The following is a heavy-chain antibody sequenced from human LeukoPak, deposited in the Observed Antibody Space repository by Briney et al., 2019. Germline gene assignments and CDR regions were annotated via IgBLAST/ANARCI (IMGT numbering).Heavy chain of an antibody. CDR2: INAGNGNT. CDR3: ARGGMDDYGDYGGDYFDY. J-gene: IGHJ4*02. Sequence: ASVKVSCKASGYTFTSYAMHWVRQAPGQRLEWMGWINAGNGNTKYSQEFQGRVTITRDTSASTAYMELSSLRSEDMAVYYCARGGMDDYGDYGGDYFDYWGQGTLVTVSS. D-gene: IGHD4-17*01. CDR1: GYTFTSYA. V-gene: IGHV1-3*03.